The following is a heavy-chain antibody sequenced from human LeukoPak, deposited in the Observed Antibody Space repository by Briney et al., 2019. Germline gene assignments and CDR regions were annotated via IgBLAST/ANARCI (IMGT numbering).Heavy chain of an antibody. CDR2: LSSDGRDP. CDR3: ARGVYEEDVNY. D-gene: IGHD6-13*01. J-gene: IGHJ4*02. V-gene: IGHV3-74*01. CDR1: GFIFSTYS. Sequence: GGSLRLSCSASGFIFSTYSMNWVRQAPGKGLVWVSRLSSDGRDPSYADSVQGRFTISRDNAKNTLYMQMNSLRAEDTAVYYCARGVYEEDVNYWGQGTLVTVSS.